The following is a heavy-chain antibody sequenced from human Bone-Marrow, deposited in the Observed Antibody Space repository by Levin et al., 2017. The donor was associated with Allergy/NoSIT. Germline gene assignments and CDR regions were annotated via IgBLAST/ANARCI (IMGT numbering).Heavy chain of an antibody. CDR3: VKATRSGDGSYYYYGMDV. V-gene: IGHV3-43D*04. D-gene: IGHD3-3*01. CDR2: INWNGDRT. J-gene: IGHJ6*02. CDR1: GFTFNDYG. Sequence: GGSLRLSCAASGFTFNDYGMHWVRQAPGKGLEWVSLINWNGDRTYYADSVKGRFTISRDNSKNSLFLQVNSLRAEDTALYYCVKATRSGDGSYYYYGMDVWGQGTTVTVAS.